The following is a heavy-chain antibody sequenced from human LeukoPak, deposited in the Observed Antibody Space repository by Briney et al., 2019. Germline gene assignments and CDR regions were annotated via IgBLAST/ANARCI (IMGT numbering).Heavy chain of an antibody. CDR1: GYTFTNYD. V-gene: IGHV1-18*01. Sequence: ASVKVSCKASGYTFTNYDINWVRQAPGQGLEWMGWISVYSDNTKYAQKLQGRVTMTTDTSTNTAYMELRSLRSDDTAVYYCARQGFSSGSRGRIHAFDIWGQGTMVTVSS. J-gene: IGHJ3*02. D-gene: IGHD5-18*01. CDR3: ARQGFSSGSRGRIHAFDI. CDR2: ISVYSDNT.